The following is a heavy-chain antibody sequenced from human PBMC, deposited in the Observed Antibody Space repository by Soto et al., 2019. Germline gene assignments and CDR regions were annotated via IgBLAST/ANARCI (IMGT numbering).Heavy chain of an antibody. CDR1: GYTFTSYG. V-gene: IGHV1-18*01. J-gene: IGHJ5*02. D-gene: IGHD3-3*01. CDR2: MSAYNGNT. Sequence: EASVKVSCKASGYTFTSYGISWVRQAPGQGLEWMGWMSAYNGNTNYAQKLQGRVTMTTDTSISTAYMELSSLRSEDSAVYYFARCPSHPYDFWSGYWFDPWGQGTLVTVSS. CDR3: ARCPSHPYDFWSGYWFDP.